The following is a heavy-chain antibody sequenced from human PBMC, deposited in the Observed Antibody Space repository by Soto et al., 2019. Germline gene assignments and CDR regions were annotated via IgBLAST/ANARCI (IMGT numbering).Heavy chain of an antibody. J-gene: IGHJ4*02. V-gene: IGHV3-33*01. CDR3: ARDSGYSYGLNFDY. Sequence: GGSLRLSCAASGFTFSSYGMHWVRQAPGKGLEWVAVIWYDGSNKYYADSVKGRFTISRDNSKNTLYLQMNSLRAEDTAVYYCARDSGYSYGLNFDYWGQGTLVTVSS. CDR2: IWYDGSNK. CDR1: GFTFSSYG. D-gene: IGHD5-18*01.